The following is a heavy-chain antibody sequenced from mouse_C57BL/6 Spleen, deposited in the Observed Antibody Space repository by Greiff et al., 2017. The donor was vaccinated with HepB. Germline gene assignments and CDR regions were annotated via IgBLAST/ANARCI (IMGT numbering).Heavy chain of an antibody. Sequence: QVQLQQPGAELVKPGASVKLSCKASGYTFTSYWMHWVKQRPGQGLEWIGMIHPNSGSTNYNEKFKSKATLTVDKSSSTAYMQLSSLTSEDSAVYCGARPDRTGYFDVWGTGTTVTVSS. CDR1: GYTFTSYW. V-gene: IGHV1-64*01. CDR3: ARPDRTGYFDV. CDR2: IHPNSGST. J-gene: IGHJ1*03.